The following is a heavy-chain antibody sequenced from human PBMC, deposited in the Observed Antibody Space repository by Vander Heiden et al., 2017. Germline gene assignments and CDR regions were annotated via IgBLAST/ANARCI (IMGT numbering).Heavy chain of an antibody. J-gene: IGHJ3*02. CDR2: INPSGGST. V-gene: IGHV1-46*01. Sequence: GSGYTFTSYYMHWVRQAPGQGLEWMGIINPSGGSTSYAQKFQGRVTMTRDTSTSTVDMELSSLRSEDTAVYYCAREINDYGSGNDAFDIWGQGTMVTVSS. CDR3: AREINDYGSGNDAFDI. D-gene: IGHD3-10*01. CDR1: GYTFTSYY.